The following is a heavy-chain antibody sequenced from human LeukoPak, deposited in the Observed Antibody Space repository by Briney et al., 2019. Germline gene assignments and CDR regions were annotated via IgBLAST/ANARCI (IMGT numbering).Heavy chain of an antibody. CDR2: ISGSGVNT. CDR3: AKLSMVTALSYFDY. D-gene: IGHD2-21*02. V-gene: IGHV3-23*01. J-gene: IGHJ4*02. CDR1: GFTFSNFA. Sequence: GGSLRLSCLASGFTFSNFAMTWVRQAPGKGLEWVSVISGSGVNTYYADSVNGRLTISRDKSKNTLYLQMNNLRADDTAIYYCAKLSMVTALSYFDYWGQGTLVTVSS.